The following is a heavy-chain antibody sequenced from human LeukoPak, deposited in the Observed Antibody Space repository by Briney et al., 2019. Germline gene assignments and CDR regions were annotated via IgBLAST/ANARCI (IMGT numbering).Heavy chain of an antibody. Sequence: GGSLRLSCAASGFTFRNYAMSWVRQAPGKGLEWVSAINGDRDITYYADSVQGRFTISRDHSKNTVYLQMNSLRADDTAVYYCAKDPVYSTSPRRFDPWGQGTLVTVSS. CDR2: INGDRDIT. CDR3: AKDPVYSTSPRRFDP. CDR1: GFTFRNYA. V-gene: IGHV3-23*01. J-gene: IGHJ5*02. D-gene: IGHD2/OR15-2a*01.